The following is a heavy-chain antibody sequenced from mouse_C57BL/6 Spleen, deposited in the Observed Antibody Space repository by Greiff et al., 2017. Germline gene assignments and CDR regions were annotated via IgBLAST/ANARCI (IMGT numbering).Heavy chain of an antibody. CDR3: AREGSNPPRDY. CDR2: IYPGDGDT. J-gene: IGHJ4*01. Sequence: VQLQESGAELVKPGASVKISCKASGYAFSSYWMNWVKQRPGKGLEWIGQIYPGDGDTNYNGKFKGKATLTADKSSSTAYMQLSSLTSEDSAVYFCAREGSNPPRDYWGQGTSVTVSS. V-gene: IGHV1-80*01. CDR1: GYAFSSYW. D-gene: IGHD1-1*01.